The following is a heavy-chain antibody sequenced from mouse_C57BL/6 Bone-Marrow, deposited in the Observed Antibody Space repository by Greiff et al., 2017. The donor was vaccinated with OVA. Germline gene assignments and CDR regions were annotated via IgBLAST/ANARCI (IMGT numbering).Heavy chain of an antibody. J-gene: IGHJ3*01. CDR3: ARDYAGFAY. Sequence: EVKLVESGGGLVKPGGSLKLSCAASGFTFSSYAMSWVRQTPEKRLEWVATISDGGSYTYYPDNVKGRFTISRDNAKNNLYLQMSHLKSEDTAMYYCARDYAGFAYWGQGTLVTVSA. CDR1: GFTFSSYA. CDR2: ISDGGSYT. D-gene: IGHD2-12*01. V-gene: IGHV5-4*01.